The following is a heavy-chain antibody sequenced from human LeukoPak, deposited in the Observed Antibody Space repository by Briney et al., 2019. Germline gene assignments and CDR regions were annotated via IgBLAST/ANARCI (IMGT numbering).Heavy chain of an antibody. D-gene: IGHD2-2*01. CDR1: GFTFTSYS. CDR2: ISGGGGST. V-gene: IGHV3-23*01. J-gene: IGHJ3*02. CDR3: AKFASTSCCQSAFDI. Sequence: GGSLRLSCAASGFTFTSYSMNWVRQAPGKGLEWVSTISGGGGSTYYADSAKGRFTISRDNSKNTLYLQMNSLRGEDTAVYYCAKFASTSCCQSAFDIWGQGTMVTVSS.